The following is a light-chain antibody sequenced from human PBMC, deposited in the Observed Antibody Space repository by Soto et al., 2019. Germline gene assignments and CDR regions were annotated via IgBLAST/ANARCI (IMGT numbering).Light chain of an antibody. J-gene: IGKJ2*01. V-gene: IGKV3-15*01. CDR1: QSVSSN. CDR3: QQYNNWPYT. CDR2: GAS. Sequence: IVMPQSPATLSVSPGERAALSCRASQSVSSNFAWYQQKPGQAPRLLIYGASTRATGIPARFSGSGSGTEFTLTISSLQSDDFAVYDCQQYNNWPYTFGQGTKLEI.